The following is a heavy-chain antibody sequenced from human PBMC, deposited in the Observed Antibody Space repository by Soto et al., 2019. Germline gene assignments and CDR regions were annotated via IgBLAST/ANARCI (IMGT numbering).Heavy chain of an antibody. CDR2: IWYDGSNK. Sequence: GGSLRLSCAASGFTFSSYGMHWVRQAPGKGLEWVAVIWYDGSNKYYADSVKGRFTISRDNSKNTLYLQMNSLRAEDKAVDSCAEGFLGGTTSIGGAIRGPLDYWGQGTLVTVSS. D-gene: IGHD3-16*01. CDR3: AEGFLGGTTSIGGAIRGPLDY. CDR1: GFTFSSYG. J-gene: IGHJ4*02. V-gene: IGHV3-33*01.